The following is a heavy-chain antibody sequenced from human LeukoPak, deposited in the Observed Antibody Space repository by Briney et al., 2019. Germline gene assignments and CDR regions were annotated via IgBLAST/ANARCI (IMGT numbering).Heavy chain of an antibody. CDR3: AKDDDDTTTVTTFDY. CDR1: VFTFSSDG. Sequence: GGSLRLSCAPSVFTFSSDGMHWVRQGPGKGGEWVSVIWYDGSKKYYADSVKGRFTISRDNSKNTLYLQMNSLRAEDTAVYYCAKDDDDTTTVTTFDYWGQGTLVTV. J-gene: IGHJ4*02. D-gene: IGHD4-17*01. V-gene: IGHV3-33*06. CDR2: IWYDGSKK.